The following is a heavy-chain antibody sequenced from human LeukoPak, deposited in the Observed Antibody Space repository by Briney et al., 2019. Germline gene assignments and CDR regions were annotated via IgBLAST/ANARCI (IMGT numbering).Heavy chain of an antibody. D-gene: IGHD6-13*01. CDR3: ARHGVEAGLAAAYI. CDR1: GYNFSNYG. CDR2: IDPGDSHA. V-gene: IGHV5-51*01. J-gene: IGHJ4*02. Sequence: GESLKISCKGSGYNFSNYGIGWVRQMPGKGLEWMGLIDPGDSHAIYSPSFQGQVTISADKSISAAYLQWSSLKASDTAMYYCARHGVEAGLAAAYIWGQGTLLTVSS.